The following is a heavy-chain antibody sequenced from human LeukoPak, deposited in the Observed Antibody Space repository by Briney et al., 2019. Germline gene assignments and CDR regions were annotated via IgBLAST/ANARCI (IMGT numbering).Heavy chain of an antibody. CDR1: GGTFSSYA. J-gene: IGHJ4*02. V-gene: IGHV1-69*04. CDR3: ASPQEYSGYDEYYFDY. CDR2: IIPILGIA. D-gene: IGHD5-12*01. Sequence: SVKVSCKASGGTFSSYAISWVRQAPGQGLEWMGRIIPILGIANYAQKFQGRVTITADKSTSTAYMELSSPRSEDTAVYYCASPQEYSGYDEYYFDYWGQGTLVTVSS.